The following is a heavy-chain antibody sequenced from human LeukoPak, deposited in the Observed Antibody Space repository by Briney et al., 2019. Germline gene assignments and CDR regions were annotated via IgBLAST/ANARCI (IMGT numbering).Heavy chain of an antibody. Sequence: PGGSLRLSCAASGFIFDDYAMHWVRQAPGKGLEWVSSISSSSSYIYYADSVKGRFTISRDNAKNSLYLQMNSLRAEDTAVYYCARDWGYYYYYGMDVWGQGTTVTVSS. D-gene: IGHD3-16*01. CDR3: ARDWGYYYYYGMDV. J-gene: IGHJ6*02. CDR1: GFIFDDYA. CDR2: ISSSSSYI. V-gene: IGHV3-21*01.